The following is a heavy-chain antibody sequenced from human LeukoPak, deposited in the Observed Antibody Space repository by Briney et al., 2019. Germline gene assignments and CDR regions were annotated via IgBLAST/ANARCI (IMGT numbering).Heavy chain of an antibody. CDR2: IYPGDSDT. J-gene: IGHJ6*03. Sequence: GESLKISCKGSGYSFTSYWIGWVRQMPGKGLEWMGIIYPGDSDTRYSPSFQGQVTISADKSISTAYLQWSSLKASDTAMYYCAKPGLAVAGYYYMGVWGKGTTVTVSS. CDR1: GYSFTSYW. CDR3: AKPGLAVAGYYYMGV. V-gene: IGHV5-51*01. D-gene: IGHD6-19*01.